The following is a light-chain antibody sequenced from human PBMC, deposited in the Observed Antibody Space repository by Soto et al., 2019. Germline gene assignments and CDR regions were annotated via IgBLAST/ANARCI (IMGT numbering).Light chain of an antibody. V-gene: IGKV1-5*01. CDR1: QTISTW. J-gene: IGKJ5*01. CDR3: QQSETYPLT. CDR2: DAS. Sequence: DIQMTQSPSTLSGSVGDRVTITFRASQTISTWLAWYQHKPGKAPNLLIYDASTLMSGVPSRFSGSGSGTEFTPTISSLQPGDFATYYCQQSETYPLTFGQGTRLEIK.